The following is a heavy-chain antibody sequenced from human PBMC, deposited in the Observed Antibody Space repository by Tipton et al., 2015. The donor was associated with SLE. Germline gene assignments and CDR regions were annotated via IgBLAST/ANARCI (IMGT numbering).Heavy chain of an antibody. CDR3: ARLVGATTGASFDY. V-gene: IGHV1-69*01. CDR2: VIPIFGTA. D-gene: IGHD1-26*01. Sequence: VQLVQSGPEVKKPGSSVKVSCKASGGTLSSYAISWVRQAPGQGLEWMGGVIPIFGTANYAQKFQGRVTITADESTSTAYMELSSLRSEDTAVYYCARLVGATTGASFDYWGQGTLVTVSS. CDR1: GGTLSSYA. J-gene: IGHJ4*02.